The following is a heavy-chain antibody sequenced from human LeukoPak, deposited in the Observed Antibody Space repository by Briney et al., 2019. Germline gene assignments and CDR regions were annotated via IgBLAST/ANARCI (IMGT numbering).Heavy chain of an antibody. CDR2: IYYSGST. CDR1: GGSISSSSYY. V-gene: IGHV4-39*07. Sequence: KPSETLSLTCTVSGGSISSSSYYWGWVRQPPGKGLEWIGSIYYSGSTYYNPSLKSRVTISVDTSNNHFSLKLSSVTAADTAVYYCATVAKYYDFLAGYYHPSYCLDWGQGTLVTVSS. J-gene: IGHJ4*02. CDR3: ATVAKYYDFLAGYYHPSYCLD. D-gene: IGHD3-9*01.